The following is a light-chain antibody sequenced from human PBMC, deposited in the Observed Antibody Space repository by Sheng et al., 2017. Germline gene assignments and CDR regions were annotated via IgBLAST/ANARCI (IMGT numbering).Light chain of an antibody. CDR1: QSISSW. V-gene: IGKV1-5*03. Sequence: DMQMTQSPSTLSASVGDRVTITCRASQSISSWLAWYQQKPGKVPKLLIYKASSLESGVPSRFRGSGSGTEFTLTISSLQPDDFATYYCQQYNTYSKTFGQGTKVEIK. J-gene: IGKJ1*01. CDR3: QQYNTYSKT. CDR2: KAS.